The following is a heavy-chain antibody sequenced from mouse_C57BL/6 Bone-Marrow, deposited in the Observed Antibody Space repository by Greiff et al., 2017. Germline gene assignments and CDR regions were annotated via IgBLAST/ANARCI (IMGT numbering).Heavy chain of an antibody. V-gene: IGHV2-9-1*01. CDR3: ARHYCKRLWYFDV. D-gene: IGHD2-1*01. CDR1: GFSLTSYA. J-gene: IGHJ1*03. CDR2: IWTGRGT. Sequence: LVAPSQSLSITCTVSGFSLTSYAISWVRQPPGKGLEWLGVIWTGRGTNYNSTLKSRMSISKDNSKSQVFLKMNSLQTNDTARYYCARHYCKRLWYFDVWGTGTTVTVSS.